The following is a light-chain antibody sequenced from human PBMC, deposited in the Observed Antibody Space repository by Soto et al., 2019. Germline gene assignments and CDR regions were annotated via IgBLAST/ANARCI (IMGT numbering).Light chain of an antibody. CDR2: AAS. Sequence: DIQMTQSPSSVSASVGYRVIITCRSSQGISNWLAWYQQKPGRAPKLLIYAASSLQSGVSSRFSGSGSGTDFTLTISSLQHEDVATYYCQKYDSALGTFGQGTKVDIK. V-gene: IGKV1D-12*01. CDR3: QKYDSALGT. CDR1: QGISNW. J-gene: IGKJ1*01.